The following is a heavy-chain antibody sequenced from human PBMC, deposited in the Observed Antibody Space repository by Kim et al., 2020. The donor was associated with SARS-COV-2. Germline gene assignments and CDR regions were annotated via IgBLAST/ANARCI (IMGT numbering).Heavy chain of an antibody. CDR2: ISSSSSNK. CDR3: ARPTYGDYPIDN. CDR1: GFTFSSYS. D-gene: IGHD4-17*01. V-gene: IGHV3-48*02. Sequence: GSLRLSCAASGFTFSSYSMKWVRQAPGKGLEWISYISSSSSNKYYADSVKGRFTISRDNAKNSLYLQMTSLRDEDTAVYYCARPTYGDYPIDNWGQGTLVTVSS. J-gene: IGHJ4*02.